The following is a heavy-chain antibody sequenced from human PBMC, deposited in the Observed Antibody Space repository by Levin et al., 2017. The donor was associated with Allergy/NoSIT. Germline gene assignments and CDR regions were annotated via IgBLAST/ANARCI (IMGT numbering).Heavy chain of an antibody. V-gene: IGHV4-30-2*01. D-gene: IGHD3-22*01. CDR3: ARALPDSSGYQPHFDY. CDR1: GGSISSGGYS. J-gene: IGHJ4*02. Sequence: SQTLSLTCAVSGGSISSGGYSWSWIRQPPGKGLEWIGYIYHSGSTYYNPSLKSRVTISVDRSKNQFSLKLSSVTAADTAVYYCARALPDSSGYQPHFDYWGQGTLVTVSS. CDR2: IYHSGST.